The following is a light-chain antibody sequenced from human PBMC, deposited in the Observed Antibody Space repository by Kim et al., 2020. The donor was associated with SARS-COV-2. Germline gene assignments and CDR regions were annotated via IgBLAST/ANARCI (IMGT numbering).Light chain of an antibody. CDR3: QQYYSTPRT. Sequence: RATINCKSSQGVLYSSNNKNYLAWYQQKPGQPPKLLIYWASIRESGVPDRFSGSGSGTDFTLTISSLQAEDVAVYYCQQYYSTPRTFGQGTKLEI. CDR2: WAS. V-gene: IGKV4-1*01. CDR1: QGVLYSSNNKNY. J-gene: IGKJ2*02.